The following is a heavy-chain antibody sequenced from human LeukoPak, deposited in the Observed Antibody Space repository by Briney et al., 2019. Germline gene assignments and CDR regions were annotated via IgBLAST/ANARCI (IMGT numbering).Heavy chain of an antibody. J-gene: IGHJ3*02. V-gene: IGHV4-59*01. Sequence: PSETLSLTCTVSGGSISSYYWSWIRQPPGKGLEWIGYIYYSGSTNYNPSLKSRVTISVDTSKNQFSLKLSSVTAADTAVYYCATYSSGYYLSAFDIWGQGTMVTVSS. CDR2: IYYSGST. D-gene: IGHD3-22*01. CDR1: GGSISSYY. CDR3: ATYSSGYYLSAFDI.